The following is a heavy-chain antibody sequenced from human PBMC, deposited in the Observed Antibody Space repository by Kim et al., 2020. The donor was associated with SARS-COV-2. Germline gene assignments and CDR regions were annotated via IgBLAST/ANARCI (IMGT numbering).Heavy chain of an antibody. D-gene: IGHD3-22*01. CDR3: AKAANDTTAFDY. J-gene: IGHJ4*02. V-gene: IGHV3-30*02. Sequence: YYADSVKGRFTNTRDNSKNTLYLQMNSLRAEDTAVYYCAKAANDTTAFDYWGQGTLVTVSS.